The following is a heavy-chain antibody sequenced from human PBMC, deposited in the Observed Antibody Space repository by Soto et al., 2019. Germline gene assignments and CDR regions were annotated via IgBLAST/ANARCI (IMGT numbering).Heavy chain of an antibody. CDR3: ARDHFTLAARRDYYYYYGMDV. Sequence: QVQLVQSGAEVKKAGSSVKVSCKASGGPFSSYAISWVRQAPGQGLEWMGGIIPIFGTANYAQKFQGRVTITADESTSTAYMELSSLRSEDTAVYYCARDHFTLAARRDYYYYYGMDVWGQGTTVTVSS. D-gene: IGHD6-6*01. V-gene: IGHV1-69*01. CDR1: GGPFSSYA. CDR2: IIPIFGTA. J-gene: IGHJ6*02.